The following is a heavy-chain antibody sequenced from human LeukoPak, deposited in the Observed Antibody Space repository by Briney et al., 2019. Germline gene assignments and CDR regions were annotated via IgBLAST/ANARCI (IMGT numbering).Heavy chain of an antibody. CDR1: GGSISSYY. J-gene: IGHJ6*02. CDR3: ARGKEGLYYYSMDV. Sequence: SETLSLTCTVSGGSISSYYWSWIRQPPGKGLEWIGYIYYSGSTNYNPSLKGRVTISVDTSKNQFSLKLSSVTAADTAVYYCARGKEGLYYYSMDVWGQGTTVTVSS. V-gene: IGHV4-59*01. D-gene: IGHD3/OR15-3a*01. CDR2: IYYSGST.